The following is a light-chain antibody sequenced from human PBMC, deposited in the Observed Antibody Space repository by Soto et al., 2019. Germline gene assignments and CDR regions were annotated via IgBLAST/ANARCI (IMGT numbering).Light chain of an antibody. Sequence: DIQMTQSPSSLSASVGDRVSITCRASQSISSYLNWYQQXPGKAPXLLIYAASTLQSGVPSRFSGSGSGTDFTLTISCLQSEDFANYYCQQYYSYRPLTFGGGTRLEIK. CDR3: QQYYSYRPLT. V-gene: IGKV1-39*01. CDR1: QSISSY. CDR2: AAS. J-gene: IGKJ5*01.